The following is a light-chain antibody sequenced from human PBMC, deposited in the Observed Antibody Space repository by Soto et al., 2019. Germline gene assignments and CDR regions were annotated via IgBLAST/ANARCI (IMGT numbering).Light chain of an antibody. J-gene: IGKJ1*01. Sequence: DIVLTQSPGTLSLSPGESATLSCRASQSVDSTYIAWYQQKPGQAPRLLIYGASGRATGIPDRFSGSGSGTDFSLTISRLEPEDFAVYCGQHYDRTFGQGTKVDIK. CDR1: QSVDSTY. CDR3: QHYDRT. V-gene: IGKV3-20*01. CDR2: GAS.